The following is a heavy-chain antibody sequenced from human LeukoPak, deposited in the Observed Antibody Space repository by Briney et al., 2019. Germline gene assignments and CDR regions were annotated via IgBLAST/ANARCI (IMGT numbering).Heavy chain of an antibody. J-gene: IGHJ4*02. Sequence: GGSLRLSCAASGFTFSSYAMSWVRQAPGKGLEWVSAISGSGGSTYYADSVKGRFTISRDNSKNTLYLQMNSLRAEDTAVYCCAKELYSYGKVGYYFDYWGQGTLVTVSS. V-gene: IGHV3-23*01. CDR1: GFTFSSYA. D-gene: IGHD5-18*01. CDR3: AKELYSYGKVGYYFDY. CDR2: ISGSGGST.